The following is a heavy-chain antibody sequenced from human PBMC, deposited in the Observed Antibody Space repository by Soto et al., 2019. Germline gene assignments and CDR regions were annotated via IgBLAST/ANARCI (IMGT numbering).Heavy chain of an antibody. J-gene: IGHJ5*02. D-gene: IGHD6-19*01. V-gene: IGHV4-39*01. CDR2: IYYSGST. Sequence: QLQLQESGPGLVKPSETLSLTCTVSGGSISSSSYYWGWIRQPPGKGLEWIGSIYYSGSTYYNPSLKSRVTISVDTSKNQFSLKLSSVTAADTAVYYCARHVQQWLVQKGWFDPWGQGTLVTVSS. CDR3: ARHVQQWLVQKGWFDP. CDR1: GGSISSSSYY.